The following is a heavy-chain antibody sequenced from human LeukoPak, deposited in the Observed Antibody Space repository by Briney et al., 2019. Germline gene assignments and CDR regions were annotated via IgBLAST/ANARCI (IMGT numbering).Heavy chain of an antibody. CDR3: ARDRYYDILTGYLVY. J-gene: IGHJ4*02. D-gene: IGHD3-9*01. Sequence: GGSLRLSCAASGFTFSDYYMSWSRQAAGKGLEWVSYISTSGSTRYYADSVKGRFTISRDNTKNSLYLQMNSLRAEDTAVYYCARDRYYDILTGYLVYWGQGTLVTVSS. CDR1: GFTFSDYY. CDR2: ISTSGSTR. V-gene: IGHV3-11*01.